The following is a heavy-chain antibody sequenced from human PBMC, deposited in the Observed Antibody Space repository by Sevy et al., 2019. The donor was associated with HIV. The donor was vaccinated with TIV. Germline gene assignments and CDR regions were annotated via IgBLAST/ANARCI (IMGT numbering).Heavy chain of an antibody. V-gene: IGHV3-7*01. D-gene: IGHD3-16*01. CDR3: AHETFGRFES. CDR1: GFTFSANW. Sequence: GGSLRLSCVASGFTFSANWMNWVRQAPGKGLEWVANIKGDGSDEHYVDSVEGRFTISRDNAKNLLYLQMNSLRVEDTAVYYCAHETFGRFESWGKGTLVTVSS. CDR2: IKGDGSDE. J-gene: IGHJ4*02.